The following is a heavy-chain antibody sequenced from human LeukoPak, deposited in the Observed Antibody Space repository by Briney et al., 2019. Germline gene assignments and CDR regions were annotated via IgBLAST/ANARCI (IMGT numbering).Heavy chain of an antibody. CDR2: IGGSGIGHST. Sequence: GGSLRLSCAASGFTFSDYNMRWIRQAPGKGLEWVSGIGGSGIGHSTHYADSVKGRFTISRDNSKNMVYLQMDSLRAEDTALYYCARDSGWLRYHDWGQGALVTVSS. J-gene: IGHJ4*02. CDR1: GFTFSDYN. CDR3: ARDSGWLRYHD. V-gene: IGHV3-23*01. D-gene: IGHD5-12*01.